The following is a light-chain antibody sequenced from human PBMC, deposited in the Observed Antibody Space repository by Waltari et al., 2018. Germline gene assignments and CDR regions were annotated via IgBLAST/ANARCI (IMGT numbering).Light chain of an antibody. J-gene: IGKJ1*01. CDR1: QAIRNE. CDR3: LQDSNYPRT. CDR2: AAS. V-gene: IGKV1-6*01. Sequence: AIQMTQSPSSLSASIGDRVTITCRASQAIRNELGWYQQKPGKAPKLLIYAASSLQTGVPSRFSGSGSGTDFTLTITSLQPEDFAIYYCLQDSNYPRTFGHGTKVEIK.